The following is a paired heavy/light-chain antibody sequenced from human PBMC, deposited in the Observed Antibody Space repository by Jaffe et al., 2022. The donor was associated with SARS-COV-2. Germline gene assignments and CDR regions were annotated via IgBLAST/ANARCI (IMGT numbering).Light chain of an antibody. J-gene: IGKJ2*01. V-gene: IGKV1-5*03. CDR2: KAS. CDR1: QSISYW. Sequence: DIQVTQSPSTLSASVGDRVTITCRASQSISYWLAWYQQKPGKAPKLLIYKASSLESGVPSRFSGSGSGTEFTLTISSLQPDDFATYYCQQYNSYPYTFGQGTKLEIK. CDR3: QQYNSYPYT.
Heavy chain of an antibody. D-gene: IGHD2-15*01. CDR3: ARGWDIVDRTAAGRAV. CDR1: GFIFSDYY. Sequence: QLQLVESGGGSVKPGGSLRLSCAASGFIFSDYYMSWFRQAPGKGLEWVSYIGGSGRHTNYADSVKGRFTISRDNAKNSLYLQMNSLRAEDTAVYYCARGWDIVDRTAAGRAVWGQGTLVTVSS. V-gene: IGHV3-11*06. J-gene: IGHJ4*02. CDR2: IGGSGRHT.